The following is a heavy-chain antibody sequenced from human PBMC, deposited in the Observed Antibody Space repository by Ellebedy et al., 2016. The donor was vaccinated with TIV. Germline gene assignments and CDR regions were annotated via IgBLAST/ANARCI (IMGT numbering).Heavy chain of an antibody. CDR2: ISNSGSSI. D-gene: IGHD3-3*01. CDR3: ARFPSAWYFDL. Sequence: GGSLRLSXAASGFPFSDSWMSWIRQAPGKGLEWVSYISNSGSSIYYADSVKGRFTISRDSAKNSLYLQMNSLRADDTAVYFCARFPSAWYFDLWGRGTLVTVSS. J-gene: IGHJ2*01. CDR1: GFPFSDSW. V-gene: IGHV3-11*01.